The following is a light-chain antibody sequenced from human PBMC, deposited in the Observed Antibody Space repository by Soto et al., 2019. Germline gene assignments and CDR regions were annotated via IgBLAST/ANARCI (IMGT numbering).Light chain of an antibody. CDR1: SSDVGGYNY. CDR3: SSYAGSYTVV. CDR2: AVS. Sequence: QSALTQPRSVSGSPGQSVTISCTGTSSDVGGYNYVSWYQQHPGRAPKLMISAVSERPSGVPDRFSASKSGNTASLTISGLQPEDEADYYCSSYAGSYTVVFGGGTKVTVL. V-gene: IGLV2-11*01. J-gene: IGLJ2*01.